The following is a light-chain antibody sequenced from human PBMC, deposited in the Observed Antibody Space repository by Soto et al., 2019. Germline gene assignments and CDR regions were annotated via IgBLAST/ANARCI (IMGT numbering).Light chain of an antibody. J-gene: IGLJ2*01. CDR3: CSYAGSYTFEV. CDR1: SSDVGGYNF. CDR2: DVT. Sequence: QSVLTQPRSVSGSPGQSVTISCTGTSSDVGGYNFVSWYQQHPGKAPKLMIYDVTRRPSGVPDRFSGSKSGNTASLTISGLQAEDEAAYYCCSYAGSYTFEVFGGGTQLTVL. V-gene: IGLV2-11*01.